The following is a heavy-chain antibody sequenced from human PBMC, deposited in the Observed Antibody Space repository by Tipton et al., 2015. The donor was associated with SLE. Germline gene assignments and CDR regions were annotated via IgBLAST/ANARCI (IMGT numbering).Heavy chain of an antibody. CDR3: ASSRGADVFDI. CDR1: GGSFSGYY. Sequence: TLSLTCAVYGGSFSGYYWSWIRQSPGKGLEWIGEINHSGSTNYNPSLKSRVTISVDTSKNQFSLKLSSVTAADTAVYYCASSRGADVFDIWGQGTMVTVSS. V-gene: IGHV4-34*01. CDR2: INHSGST. D-gene: IGHD3-10*01. J-gene: IGHJ3*02.